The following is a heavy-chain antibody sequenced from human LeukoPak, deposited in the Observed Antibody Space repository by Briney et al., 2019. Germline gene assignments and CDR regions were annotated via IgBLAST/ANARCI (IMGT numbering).Heavy chain of an antibody. Sequence: QSGGSRRLSCAASGFTFSSYSMNWIRQAPGKGPEWVSYISSSSSTIYYADSVKGRFTISRDNAKNSLYLQMNSLRAEDTAVYYCARQLATHFDYWGQGTLVTVSS. CDR1: GFTFSSYS. CDR3: ARQLATHFDY. V-gene: IGHV3-48*01. CDR2: ISSSSSTI. J-gene: IGHJ4*02. D-gene: IGHD6-13*01.